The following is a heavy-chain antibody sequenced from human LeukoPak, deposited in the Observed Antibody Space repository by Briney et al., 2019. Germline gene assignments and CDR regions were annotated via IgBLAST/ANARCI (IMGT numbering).Heavy chain of an antibody. CDR1: GGSISSYY. CDR3: AREEIRSWFDP. D-gene: IGHD5-24*01. Sequence: SETLTLTCTVSGGSISSYYWSWIRQPPGKGLEWIGYIYYSWSTNYNPSLKSPVTISVDTSKNQFSLKLSSVTAADTAVYYCAREEIRSWFDPWGQGTLVTVSS. V-gene: IGHV4-59*01. J-gene: IGHJ5*02. CDR2: IYYSWST.